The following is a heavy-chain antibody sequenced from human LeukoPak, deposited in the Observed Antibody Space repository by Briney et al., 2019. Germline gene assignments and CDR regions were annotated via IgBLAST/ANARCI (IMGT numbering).Heavy chain of an antibody. CDR3: ARDLLSHDYGDYVGLFDY. V-gene: IGHV4-39*02. J-gene: IGHJ4*02. D-gene: IGHD4-17*01. CDR1: GDSISSSSYY. CDR2: IYYSGST. Sequence: PSETLSLTCTVPGDSISSSSYYWGWIRQPPGKGLEWIGSIYYSGSTYYNPSLKSRVTISVDTSKNQFSLQLNSVTPEDTAVYYCARDLLSHDYGDYVGLFDYWGQGTLVTVSS.